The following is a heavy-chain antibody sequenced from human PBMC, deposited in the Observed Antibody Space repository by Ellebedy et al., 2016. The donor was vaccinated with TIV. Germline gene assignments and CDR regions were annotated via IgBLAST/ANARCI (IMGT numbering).Heavy chain of an antibody. D-gene: IGHD2-21*02. V-gene: IGHV1-2*02. CDR1: GYTFTDYY. J-gene: IGHJ4*02. Sequence: AASVKVSCKASGYTFTDYYMHWVRQPPGQGLEWMGWINPKNGGTNYAQKFQGRVTMTRDTSISTAYMELSWLRSDDTAVYYCARDGACGGDCYGDNYWGQGSLVTVSS. CDR3: ARDGACGGDCYGDNY. CDR2: INPKNGGT.